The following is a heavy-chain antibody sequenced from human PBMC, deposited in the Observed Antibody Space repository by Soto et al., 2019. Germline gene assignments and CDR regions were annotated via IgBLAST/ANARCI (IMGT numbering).Heavy chain of an antibody. Sequence: ASVKVSCKASGYTFTGYYMHWVRQAPGQGLEWMGWINPNSGGTNYAQKFQGWVTMTRDTSISPAYMELSRLRSDDTAVYYCASGAATTRIDYYYYGMDVWGQGTTVTVSS. CDR2: INPNSGGT. J-gene: IGHJ6*02. D-gene: IGHD5-12*01. CDR3: ASGAATTRIDYYYYGMDV. V-gene: IGHV1-2*04. CDR1: GYTFTGYY.